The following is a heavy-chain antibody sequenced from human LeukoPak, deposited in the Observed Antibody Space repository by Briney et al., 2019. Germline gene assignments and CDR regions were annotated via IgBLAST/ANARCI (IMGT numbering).Heavy chain of an antibody. D-gene: IGHD6-6*01. CDR2: IYYSGST. Sequence: SETLSLTCTDSGGSISSGGYYWSWIRQHPGKGLEWIGYIYYSGSTYYNPSLKSRVTISVDTSKNQFSLKLSSVTAADTAVYYCARTSIAAHTDYWGQGTLVTVSS. V-gene: IGHV4-31*03. J-gene: IGHJ4*02. CDR3: ARTSIAAHTDY. CDR1: GGSISSGGYY.